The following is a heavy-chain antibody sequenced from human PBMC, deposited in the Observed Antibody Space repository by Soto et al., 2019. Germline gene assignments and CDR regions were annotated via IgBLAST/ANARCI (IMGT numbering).Heavy chain of an antibody. J-gene: IGHJ4*02. V-gene: IGHV4-34*01. CDR3: ARRRAHYDFWSGYYTVGFDY. CDR2: INHSGST. D-gene: IGHD3-3*01. Sequence: SETLSLTCAVYGGSFSGYYWSLIRQPPGKGLEWIGEINHSGSTNYNPSLKSRVTISVDTSKNQFSLKLSSVTAADTAVYYCARRRAHYDFWSGYYTVGFDYWGQGTLVTVSS. CDR1: GGSFSGYY.